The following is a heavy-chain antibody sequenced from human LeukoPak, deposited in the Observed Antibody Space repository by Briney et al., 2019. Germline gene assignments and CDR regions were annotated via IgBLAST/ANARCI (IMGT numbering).Heavy chain of an antibody. CDR1: GFTFISSA. CDR2: IVVGSGNT. D-gene: IGHD3-22*01. CDR3: AADPSYSSGYRYYFDY. J-gene: IGHJ4*02. V-gene: IGHV1-58*01. Sequence: SVKVSCKTSGFTFISSAVQWVRQARGQRLEWIGWIVVGSGNTNYAQKFQERVTITRDMSTSTAYMELSSLRSEDTAVYYCAADPSYSSGYRYYFDYWGQGALVTVSS.